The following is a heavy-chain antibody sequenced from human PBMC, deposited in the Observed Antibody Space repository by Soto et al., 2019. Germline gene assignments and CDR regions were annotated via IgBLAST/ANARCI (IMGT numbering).Heavy chain of an antibody. CDR1: GGSFSGYY. V-gene: IGHV4-34*01. D-gene: IGHD6-6*01. CDR3: ARGDIAAVPGSYMEV. CDR2: INHSGST. J-gene: IGHJ6*03. Sequence: SETLSLTCAVYGGSFSGYYWSWIRQPPGKGLEWIGEINHSGSTNYNPSLKSRVTISVDTSKNQFSLKLSSVTAADTAVYYCARGDIAAVPGSYMEVWGKGTTVTVSS.